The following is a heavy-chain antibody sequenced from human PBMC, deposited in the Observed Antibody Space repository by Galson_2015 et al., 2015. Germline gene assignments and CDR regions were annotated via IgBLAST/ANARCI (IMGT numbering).Heavy chain of an antibody. Sequence: SVKVSCKASGGTFRSYIISWVRQAPGQGLEWMGGIIPMFGTANYAQKFQGRVTITADKSTSTAYMELRSLRSEDTAVYYCARGRWAGNPDPWGQGTLVTVSS. CDR1: GGTFRSYI. CDR2: IIPMFGTA. J-gene: IGHJ5*02. D-gene: IGHD3-16*01. V-gene: IGHV1-69*06. CDR3: ARGRWAGNPDP.